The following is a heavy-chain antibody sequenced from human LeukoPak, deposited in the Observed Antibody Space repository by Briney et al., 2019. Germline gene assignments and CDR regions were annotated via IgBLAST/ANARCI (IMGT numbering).Heavy chain of an antibody. D-gene: IGHD3-3*01. CDR3: ARGVSGLRPYYYYYMDV. V-gene: IGHV4-39*06. Sequence: SETLSLTCTVSGGSISSSSYYWGWIRQPPGKGLEWIGSIYYSGSTYYNPSLKSRVTISVDTSKNQFPLKLSSVTAADTAVYYCARGVSGLRPYYYYYMDVWGKGTTVTVPS. J-gene: IGHJ6*03. CDR2: IYYSGST. CDR1: GGSISSSSYY.